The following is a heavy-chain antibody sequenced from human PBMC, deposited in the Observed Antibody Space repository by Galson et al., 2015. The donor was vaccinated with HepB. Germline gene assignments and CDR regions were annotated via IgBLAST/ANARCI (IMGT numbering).Heavy chain of an antibody. CDR2: ISSSSSSYI. V-gene: IGHV3-21*01. CDR3: ARAGVSSTPASIGVAFDI. Sequence: SLRLSCAASGFTFSSYSMNWVRQAPGKGLEWVSSISSSSSSYIYYADSVKGRFTISRDNAKNSLYLQMNSLRAEDTAVYYCARAGVSSTPASIGVAFDIWGQGTMVTVSS. J-gene: IGHJ3*02. CDR1: GFTFSSYS. D-gene: IGHD3-10*01.